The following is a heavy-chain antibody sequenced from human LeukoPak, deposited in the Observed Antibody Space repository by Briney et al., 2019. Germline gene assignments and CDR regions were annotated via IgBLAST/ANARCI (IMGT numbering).Heavy chain of an antibody. Sequence: GGSLRLSCAASGFTSSSYSMNWVRQAPGKGLEWVSSISSSSSYIYYADSVKGRFTISRDNAKNSLYLQMNSLRAEDTAVYYCARDFGGTRAFDIWGQGTMVTVSS. D-gene: IGHD1-1*01. J-gene: IGHJ3*02. CDR2: ISSSSSYI. CDR1: GFTSSSYS. CDR3: ARDFGGTRAFDI. V-gene: IGHV3-21*01.